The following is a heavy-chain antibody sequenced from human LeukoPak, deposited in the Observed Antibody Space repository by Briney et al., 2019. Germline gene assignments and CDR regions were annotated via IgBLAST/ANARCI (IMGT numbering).Heavy chain of an antibody. D-gene: IGHD3-10*01. V-gene: IGHV3-33*08. Sequence: LSLTCAVYGGSFSGYYWSWIRQPPGKGLEWVAVFWAHGRSVYYAESVKGRFSISRDTSTSTVHLQMNSLRVEDTAVYFCARDDDTTSHYSLFQYWGQGTRVTVSS. CDR2: FWAHGRSV. CDR3: ARDDDTTSHYSLFQY. J-gene: IGHJ4*02. CDR1: GGSFSGYY.